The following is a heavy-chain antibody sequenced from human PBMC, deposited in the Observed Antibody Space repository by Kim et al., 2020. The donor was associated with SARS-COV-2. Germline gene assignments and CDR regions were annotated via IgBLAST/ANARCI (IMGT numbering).Heavy chain of an antibody. CDR3: ARDWAVGGMAQAYFDY. CDR1: GFSVGRNY. CDR2: MYSDGST. V-gene: IGHV3-53*01. D-gene: IGHD1-26*01. Sequence: GGSLRLSCAASGFSVGRNYMSWVRQAPGKGLEWVSLMYSDGSTYYADSAKGRFTISRDNYKNKLHLQMSSLRGDDTAVYYCARDWAVGGMAQAYFDYWG. J-gene: IGHJ4*01.